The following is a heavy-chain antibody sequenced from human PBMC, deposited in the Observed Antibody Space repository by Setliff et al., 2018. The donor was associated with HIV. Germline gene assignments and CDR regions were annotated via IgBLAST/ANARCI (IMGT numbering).Heavy chain of an antibody. CDR1: GYTFTDYF. CDR3: ARDPPDSSGTLFGY. Sequence: GASVKVSCKTSGYTFTDYFIHWVRQAPGQGLEWMGWINPKSGATNFAQKFQGRVTMTRDTSISTAYMDLSRLRSDDTAVYYCARDPPDSSGTLFGYWGQGTLVTVSS. J-gene: IGHJ4*02. V-gene: IGHV1-2*02. D-gene: IGHD3-22*01. CDR2: INPKSGAT.